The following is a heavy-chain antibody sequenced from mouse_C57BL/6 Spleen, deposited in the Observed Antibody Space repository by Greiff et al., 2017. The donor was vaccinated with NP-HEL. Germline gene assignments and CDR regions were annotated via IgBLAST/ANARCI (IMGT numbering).Heavy chain of an antibody. D-gene: IGHD1-1*02. CDR2: ISGGGGNT. Sequence: EVKLVESGGGLVKPGGSLKLSCAASGFTFSSYTMSWVRQTPEKRLEWVATISGGGGNTYYPDSVKGRFTISRDNAKNTLYLQMSSLRSEDTALYYCARRYYSGAMDYWGQGTSVTVSS. CDR1: GFTFSSYT. CDR3: ARRYYSGAMDY. J-gene: IGHJ4*01. V-gene: IGHV5-9*01.